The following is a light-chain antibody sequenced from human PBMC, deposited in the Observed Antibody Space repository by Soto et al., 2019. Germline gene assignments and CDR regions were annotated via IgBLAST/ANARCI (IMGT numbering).Light chain of an antibody. CDR1: QSVDSTF. CDR2: GAS. J-gene: IGKJ1*01. Sequence: EVVLTQSPGSLSLSPGQRATLSCRASQSVDSTFFAWYQKNPGQAPRLLIYGASKRATAIPDRFSGSGSGKDSTLIISRLEPEDFVVYYCQQYMSAVTFGQGTKVEIK. V-gene: IGKV3-20*01. CDR3: QQYMSAVT.